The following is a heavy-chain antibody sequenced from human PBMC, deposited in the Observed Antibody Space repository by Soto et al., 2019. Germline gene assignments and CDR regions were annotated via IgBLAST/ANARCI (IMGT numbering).Heavy chain of an antibody. V-gene: IGHV3-21*01. J-gene: IGHJ4*02. CDR1: GFTFSIYS. Sequence: PGGSLRLSCTASGFTFSIYSMSWVRQAPGKGLEWVSSISSSSDYIYYADSVKGRFTISRDNAKNSLYLQMNSLRAEDTAVYYCARSPGRDGYNHFEYWGQGILVTVS. CDR3: ARSPGRDGYNHFEY. CDR2: ISSSSDYI. D-gene: IGHD5-12*01.